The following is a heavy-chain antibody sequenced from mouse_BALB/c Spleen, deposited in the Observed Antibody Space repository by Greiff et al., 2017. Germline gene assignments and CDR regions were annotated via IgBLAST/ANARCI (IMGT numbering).Heavy chain of an antibody. D-gene: IGHD2-1*01. Sequence: QVQLKESGAELVKPGASVKLSCKASGYTFTSYYMYWVKQRPGQGLEWIGEINPSNGGTNFNEKFKSKATLTVDKSSSTAYMQLSSLTSEDSAVYYCTRSDGNWGQGTLVTVSA. CDR2: INPSNGGT. CDR1: GYTFTSYY. CDR3: TRSDGN. V-gene: IGHV1S81*02. J-gene: IGHJ3*01.